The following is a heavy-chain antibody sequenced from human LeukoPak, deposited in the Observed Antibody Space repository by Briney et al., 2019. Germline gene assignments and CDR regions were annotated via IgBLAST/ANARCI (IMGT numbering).Heavy chain of an antibody. V-gene: IGHV4-59*08. Sequence: SETLSLTCTVSGGSISSYYWSWIRQPPGKGLEWIGYIYYSGSTNYNPSLKSRVTISVDTSKNQFSLQLSSVTAADTAVYCWAGHKERATSRSYFDYWGQGTLVTVSS. CDR3: AGHKERATSRSYFDY. D-gene: IGHD5-24*01. CDR1: GGSISSYY. CDR2: IYYSGST. J-gene: IGHJ4*02.